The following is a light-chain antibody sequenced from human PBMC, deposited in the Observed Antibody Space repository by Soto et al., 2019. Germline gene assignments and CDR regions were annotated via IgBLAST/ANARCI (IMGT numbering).Light chain of an antibody. Sequence: DIVMTQSPLSLPVTPGEPASISCRSSQSLLHSNGYNYLDWYRQKPGQSPQLLIYLGSNRASGVPDRFSGSGAGTDFTLKISRVEAEDVRVYYCMQALQTRAFGPGTKVDIK. V-gene: IGKV2-28*01. CDR3: MQALQTRA. J-gene: IGKJ3*01. CDR1: QSLLHSNGYNY. CDR2: LGS.